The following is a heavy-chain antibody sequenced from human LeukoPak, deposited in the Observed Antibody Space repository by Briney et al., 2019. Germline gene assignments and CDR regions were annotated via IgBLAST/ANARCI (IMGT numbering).Heavy chain of an antibody. CDR3: ARGVEGSGYSLNWFDP. Sequence: ASVKVSCKASGYTFTSYDINWVRQATGQGLEWMGWMNPNSGNTGYAQKFQGRVTMTRNTSISTAYMELSSLRSEDTAVYYCARGVEGSGYSLNWFDPWGQGTLVTVSS. CDR2: MNPNSGNT. J-gene: IGHJ5*02. D-gene: IGHD3-3*01. V-gene: IGHV1-8*01. CDR1: GYTFTSYD.